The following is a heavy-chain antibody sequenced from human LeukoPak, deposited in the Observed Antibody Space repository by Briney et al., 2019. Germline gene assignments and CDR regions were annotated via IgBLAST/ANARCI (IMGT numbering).Heavy chain of an antibody. CDR1: GYTFTDYY. J-gene: IGHJ4*02. V-gene: IGHV1-2*02. D-gene: IGHD2-2*01. CDR3: ARANFLYCSSTTCLFDY. Sequence: ASVTVSCKASGYTFTDYYMHWVRQAPGQGFEWMGWINPNDGDTNYAQKFQGRVTMTGDTSISTAHMEVSRLRSDDTAVYYCARANFLYCSSTTCLFDYWGQGTLVTVSS. CDR2: INPNDGDT.